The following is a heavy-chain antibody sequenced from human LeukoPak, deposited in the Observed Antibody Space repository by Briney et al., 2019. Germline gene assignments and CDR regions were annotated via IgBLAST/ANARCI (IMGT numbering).Heavy chain of an antibody. CDR3: ARDLGTGEVRGVPSDFFDI. D-gene: IGHD3-10*01. J-gene: IGHJ3*02. CDR2: IYHSGST. Sequence: PSETLSLTCTVSGYSISSGYYWGWIRQPPGKGLEWIGSIYHSGSTYYNPSLKSRVTISVDTSKNQFSLKLSSVTAADTAVYYCARDLGTGEVRGVPSDFFDIWGQGTMVTASS. CDR1: GYSISSGYY. V-gene: IGHV4-38-2*02.